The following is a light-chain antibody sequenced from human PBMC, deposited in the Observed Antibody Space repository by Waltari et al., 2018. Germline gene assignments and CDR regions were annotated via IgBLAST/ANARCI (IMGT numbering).Light chain of an antibody. J-gene: IGKJ1*01. CDR1: QRVGRS. Sequence: EIVLTQSPGTLSLSPGERATLSCRASQRVGRSLAWYQQKPGQAPRLLIYGAFIRATGIADRFSGSGSGTDFSLTISRLEPEDFAVYYCQHYVRLPVTFGQGTKVEIK. CDR2: GAF. CDR3: QHYVRLPVT. V-gene: IGKV3-20*01.